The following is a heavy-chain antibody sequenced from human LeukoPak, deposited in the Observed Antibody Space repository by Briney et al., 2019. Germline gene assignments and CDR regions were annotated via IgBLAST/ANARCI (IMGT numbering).Heavy chain of an antibody. D-gene: IGHD6-19*01. Sequence: GASVKVSCKASGYTFTSYGISWVRQAPGQGLEWMGWISAYNGNTNYAQKLQGRVTMTTDTSTSTAYMELRSLRSDDTAVYYCARDRSWYSSGWYPTVPRFDYWGQGTLVTVSS. V-gene: IGHV1-18*01. J-gene: IGHJ4*02. CDR3: ARDRSWYSSGWYPTVPRFDY. CDR1: GYTFTSYG. CDR2: ISAYNGNT.